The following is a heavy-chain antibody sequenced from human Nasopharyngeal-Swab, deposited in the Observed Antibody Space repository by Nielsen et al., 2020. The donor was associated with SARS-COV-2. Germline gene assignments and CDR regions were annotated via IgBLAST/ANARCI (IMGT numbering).Heavy chain of an antibody. D-gene: IGHD2-2*01. CDR3: AREPPLGYCSSTSCPGWFDP. J-gene: IGHJ5*02. CDR2: FDPEDGET. V-gene: IGHV1-24*01. CDR1: GYTLTELS. Sequence: ASLQASCQVSGYTLTELSMHWVRQAPAKGLEWMGGFDPEDGETLYAQKFQGRVTMTEDTSTSTAYMELRSLRSDDTAVYYCAREPPLGYCSSTSCPGWFDPWGQGTLVTVSS.